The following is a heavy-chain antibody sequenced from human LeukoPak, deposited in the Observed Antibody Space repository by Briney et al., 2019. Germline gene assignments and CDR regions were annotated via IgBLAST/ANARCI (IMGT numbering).Heavy chain of an antibody. CDR2: INHSGST. CDR1: GGSFSGYY. D-gene: IGHD5-24*01. Sequence: SSETLSLTCAVYGGSFSGYYWSWIRQPPGKGLEWIGEINHSGSTNYNPSLKSRVTISVDTSKNQFSLKLSSVTAADTAVYYCTRSVEMATDSVRSWDDYWGQGTLVTVSS. J-gene: IGHJ4*02. V-gene: IGHV4-34*01. CDR3: TRSVEMATDSVRSWDDY.